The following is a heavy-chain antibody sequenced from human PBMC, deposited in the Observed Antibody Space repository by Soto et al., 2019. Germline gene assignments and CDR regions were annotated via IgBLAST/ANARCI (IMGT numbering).Heavy chain of an antibody. V-gene: IGHV1-69*13. CDR2: IIPIFGTA. CDR1: GGTFSSYA. D-gene: IGHD2-2*01. Sequence: SVKVSCKASGGTFSSYAISWVRQAPGQGLEWMGGIIPIFGTANYAQKFQGRVTITADESTSTAYMELSSLRSEDTAVYYCARQGRKVVPAALGDYYYYGMDVWGQGTTVTVSS. J-gene: IGHJ6*02. CDR3: ARQGRKVVPAALGDYYYYGMDV.